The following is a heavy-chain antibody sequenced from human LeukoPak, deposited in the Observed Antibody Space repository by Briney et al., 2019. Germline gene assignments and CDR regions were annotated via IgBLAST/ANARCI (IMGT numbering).Heavy chain of an antibody. V-gene: IGHV3-33*06. CDR2: IWYDGSNK. Sequence: GGSLRLSCAASGFTFSSYGMHWVRQAPGNGLEWVAVIWYDGSNKYYADSVKGRFTISRDNSKNTLYLQMNSLRAEDTAVYYCAKDAYDFWRTANHFDYWGQGTLVTVSS. J-gene: IGHJ4*02. CDR1: GFTFSSYG. D-gene: IGHD3-3*01. CDR3: AKDAYDFWRTANHFDY.